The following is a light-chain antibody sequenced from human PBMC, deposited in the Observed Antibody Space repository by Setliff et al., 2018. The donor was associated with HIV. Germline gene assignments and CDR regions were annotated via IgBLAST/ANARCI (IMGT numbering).Light chain of an antibody. J-gene: IGLJ1*01. V-gene: IGLV2-23*02. CDR1: SSDVGTYRF. CDR3: SAYAGVGTV. CDR2: EVT. Sequence: SVLAQPASVSGSPGQSITISCTGTSSDVGTYRFVSWYQQHPGKVPKLMIYEVTKRPSGVSNRFSASKSGNTASLTISGLQAEDEADYYCSAYAGVGTVFGTGTKVTVL.